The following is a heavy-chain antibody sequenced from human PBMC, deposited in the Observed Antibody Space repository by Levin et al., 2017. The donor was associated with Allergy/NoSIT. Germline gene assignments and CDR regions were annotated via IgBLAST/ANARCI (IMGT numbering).Heavy chain of an antibody. J-gene: IGHJ6*02. Sequence: PSETLSLTCTVSGGSISSYYWSWIRQPPGKGLEWIGYIYYSGSTNYNPSLKSRVTISVDTSKNQFSLKLSSVTAADTAVYYCARGGKQLVSKYYYYGMDVWGQGTTVTVSS. CDR3: ARGGKQLVSKYYYYGMDV. CDR2: IYYSGST. D-gene: IGHD6-13*01. V-gene: IGHV4-59*08. CDR1: GGSISSYY.